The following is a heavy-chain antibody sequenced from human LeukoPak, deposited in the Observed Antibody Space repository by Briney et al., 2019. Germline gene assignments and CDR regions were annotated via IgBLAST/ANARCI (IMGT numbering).Heavy chain of an antibody. CDR2: IGSTSSYI. D-gene: IGHD6-19*01. V-gene: IGHV3-11*05. CDR1: GFTFSDYY. Sequence: GGSLRLSCAASGFTFSDYYMSWIRQAPGKGLEWVSYIGSTSSYINYADSVKGRFTISRDNAKNSLFLQMNSLRAEDTAVYYCARVSQWLVPYWGQGTLVTVSS. CDR3: ARVSQWLVPY. J-gene: IGHJ4*02.